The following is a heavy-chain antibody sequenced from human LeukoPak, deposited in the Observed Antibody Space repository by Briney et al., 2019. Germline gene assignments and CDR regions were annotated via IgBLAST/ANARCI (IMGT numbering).Heavy chain of an antibody. CDR3: AKHQLYYYDS. CDR2: ISGSSGST. V-gene: IGHV3-23*01. Sequence: GGSLRLSCAASGFTFSSYAVNWVRQAPGKGLEWVSAISGSSGSTYYADSVKGRFTISRDNSKNTLYLQMNSLRAEDTAVYYCAKHQLYYYDSWGQGTLVTVSS. J-gene: IGHJ4*02. D-gene: IGHD3-22*01. CDR1: GFTFSSYA.